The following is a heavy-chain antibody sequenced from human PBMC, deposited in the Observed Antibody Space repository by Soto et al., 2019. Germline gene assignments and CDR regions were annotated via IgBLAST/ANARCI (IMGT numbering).Heavy chain of an antibody. CDR1: GFTFSSYA. J-gene: IGHJ3*01. CDR2: ISGSGGST. D-gene: IGHD3-9*01. Sequence: GGSLRLSCVASGFTFSSYAMSWVRQAPGKGLEWVSAISGSGGSTYYADSVKGRFTISRDNSKNTLYLQMNSLKAEDTAVYYCAHRILRYFDWLTPGAFXXWGQGTMVTVSS. V-gene: IGHV3-23*01. CDR3: AHRILRYFDWLTPGAFXX.